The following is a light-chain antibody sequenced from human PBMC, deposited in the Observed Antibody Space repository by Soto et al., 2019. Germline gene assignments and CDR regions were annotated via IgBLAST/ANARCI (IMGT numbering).Light chain of an antibody. J-gene: IGKJ4*01. CDR3: QQYGNSPPLT. Sequence: EIVLTQSPGTLSLSPGERATLSCRASQSVSSHLAWYQQRPGQAPGPLIYGASSRATGIPDRFSGSGSGTDFTLTISRLEPEDFALYYCQQYGNSPPLTFGGGTNVDI. CDR1: QSVSSH. CDR2: GAS. V-gene: IGKV3-20*01.